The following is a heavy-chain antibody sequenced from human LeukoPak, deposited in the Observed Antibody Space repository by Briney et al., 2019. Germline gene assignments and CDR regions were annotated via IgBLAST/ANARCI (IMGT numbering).Heavy chain of an antibody. V-gene: IGHV3-23*01. J-gene: IGHJ3*02. CDR2: ISGSGGST. Sequence: GGSLRLSCAASGFTFSSYAMSWVRQAPGKGLEWVSAISGSGGSTYYADSVKGRFTISRDNSKNTLYLQMNSLRAEDTAVYYCAKDRPHYYGSGSDAFDIWGQGTMVTVSS. CDR1: GFTFSSYA. CDR3: AKDRPHYYGSGSDAFDI. D-gene: IGHD3-10*01.